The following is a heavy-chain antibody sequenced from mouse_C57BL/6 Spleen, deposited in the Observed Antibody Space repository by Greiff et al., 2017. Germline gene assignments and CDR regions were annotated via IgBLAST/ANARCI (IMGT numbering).Heavy chain of an antibody. CDR2: ISSGGSYT. D-gene: IGHD2-4*01. CDR3: ARQGGLPFFDY. J-gene: IGHJ2*01. Sequence: EVKLQESGGDLVKPGGSLKLSCAASGFTFSSYGMSWVRQTPDKRLEWVATISSGGSYTYYPDSVKGRFTISRDNAKNTLYLQMSSLKSEDTAMYYCARQGGLPFFDYWGQGTTLTVSS. CDR1: GFTFSSYG. V-gene: IGHV5-6*01.